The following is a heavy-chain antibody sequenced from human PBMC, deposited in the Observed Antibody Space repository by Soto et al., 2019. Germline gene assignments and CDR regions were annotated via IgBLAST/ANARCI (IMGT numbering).Heavy chain of an antibody. D-gene: IGHD3-22*01. V-gene: IGHV4-4*02. J-gene: IGHJ5*02. CDR3: ARFVTYYYDSSGYYRNWFDP. CDR2: IYHSGST. Sequence: PSEALSLTSAVSVRSSSSSNWWSCVGQPPGKGPEWIGEIYHSGSTNYNPSLKSRVTISVDKSKNQFSLKLSSVTAADTAVYYCARFVTYYYDSSGYYRNWFDPWGQGTLVTVSS. CDR1: VRSSSSSNW.